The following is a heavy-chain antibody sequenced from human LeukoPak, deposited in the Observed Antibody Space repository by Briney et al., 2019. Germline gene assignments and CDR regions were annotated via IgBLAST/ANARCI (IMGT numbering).Heavy chain of an antibody. J-gene: IGHJ4*02. Sequence: SETLSLTCTVSGGSIRSYYWSWIRQPPGQRLEWIGPLYNSESINYNPSLKSRVTMSIDTSKNQLSLELSSVTAADTAVYYCARRRSGYGDFDYWGQGTLVTVSS. CDR1: GGSIRSYY. V-gene: IGHV4-59*08. D-gene: IGHD5-12*01. CDR3: ARRRSGYGDFDY. CDR2: LYNSESI.